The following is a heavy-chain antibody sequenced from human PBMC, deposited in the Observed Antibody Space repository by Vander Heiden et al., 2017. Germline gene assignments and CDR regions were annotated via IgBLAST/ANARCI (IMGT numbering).Heavy chain of an antibody. CDR2: ISSSGSSI. D-gene: IGHD6-13*01. V-gene: IGHV3-11*01. J-gene: IGHJ1*01. CDR1: GFTFSDYY. CDR3: TYSSSWYAYFQH. Sequence: QVQLVESGGGLVKPGGSLRLSCAASGFTFSDYYLTWIRQAPGKGLEWGSYISSSGSSIYYADSVKGRFTISRDNAKNSLYLQMNSLRADDTAVYYCTYSSSWYAYFQHWGQGTLVAVSS.